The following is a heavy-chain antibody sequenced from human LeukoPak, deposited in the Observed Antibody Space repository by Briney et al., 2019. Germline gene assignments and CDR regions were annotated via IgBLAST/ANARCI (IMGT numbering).Heavy chain of an antibody. J-gene: IGHJ3*02. CDR3: ARDSARGYSYGYNAFDI. D-gene: IGHD5-18*01. Sequence: ASVKVSCKASGYNFRNYGIGWVRQAPRQGREWMGWITAGNGNTNYAQKVQGRVTMTTDTATSTAYMELRSLRSDDTAVYFCARDSARGYSYGYNAFDIRGQGTMATVSS. CDR2: ITAGNGNT. V-gene: IGHV1-18*01. CDR1: GYNFRNYG.